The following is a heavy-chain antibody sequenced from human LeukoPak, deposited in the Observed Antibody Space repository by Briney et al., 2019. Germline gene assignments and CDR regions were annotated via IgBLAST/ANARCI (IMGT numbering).Heavy chain of an antibody. V-gene: IGHV3-21*01. D-gene: IGHD2-21*02. CDR1: GFTFSSYS. CDR2: ISSSSSYI. J-gene: IGHJ4*02. CDR3: ARDRCGGDCSLDY. Sequence: GGSLRLSCAAPGFTFSSYSMTWVRQAPGKGLEWVSSISSSSSYIYYADSVKGRFTISRDNAKNSLYLQMNSLRAEDTAVYYCARDRCGGDCSLDYWGQGTLVTVSS.